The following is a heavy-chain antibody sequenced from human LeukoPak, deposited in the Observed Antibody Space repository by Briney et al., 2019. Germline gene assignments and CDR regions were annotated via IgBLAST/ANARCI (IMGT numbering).Heavy chain of an antibody. Sequence: TGGSLRLSCAASGFTFYNAWMSWVRQAPGKGLEWVGRIKSKTDGGTTDYAAPVKGRFTISRDDPRNMLYLQMNSLKTEDTAVYYCTALSIAAADDWGQGTLVTVSS. CDR3: TALSIAAADD. J-gene: IGHJ4*02. V-gene: IGHV3-15*01. D-gene: IGHD6-13*01. CDR2: IKSKTDGGTT. CDR1: GFTFYNAW.